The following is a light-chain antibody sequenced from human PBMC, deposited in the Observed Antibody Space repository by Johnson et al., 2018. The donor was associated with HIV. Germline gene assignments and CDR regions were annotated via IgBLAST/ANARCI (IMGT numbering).Light chain of an antibody. J-gene: IGLJ1*01. CDR1: SSNIGNNY. Sequence: HSVLTQPPSVSAAPGQKVTISCSGSSSNIGNNYVSWYQQLPGTASKLLIYDNDRRPSGVPDRFSGSKSVTSATMDITGLQSGDEADYYCGTWDASLSVNVFGPGTKVTVL. CDR2: DND. CDR3: GTWDASLSVNV. V-gene: IGLV1-51*02.